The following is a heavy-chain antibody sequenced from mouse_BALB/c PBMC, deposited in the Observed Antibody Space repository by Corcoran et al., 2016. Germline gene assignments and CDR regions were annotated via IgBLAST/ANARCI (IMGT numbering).Heavy chain of an antibody. V-gene: IGHV1S136*01. J-gene: IGHJ3*01. CDR3: ARGEPGFAY. CDR1: GYTFTSYV. CDR2: INPYNDAT. Sequence: EVQLQQSGHELVKPGSSVKMSCKASGYTFTSYVMHWVKQKPGQGREWIGYINPYNDATKYNEKFKGKATLTTDKSSSTAYMELSSLTSEDSAVYYCARGEPGFAYWGQGTLVTVSA.